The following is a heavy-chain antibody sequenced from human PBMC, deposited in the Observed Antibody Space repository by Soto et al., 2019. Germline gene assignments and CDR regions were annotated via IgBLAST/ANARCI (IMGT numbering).Heavy chain of an antibody. Sequence: PXETLSLTCSVYGGSFSGYYWSWIRQPPGKGLEWIGEINHSGSTNYNSSLKSRVTISVDTSKNQFSLKLSSVTAADTAVYYCARDVVVVPAAPHYYYYGMDVWGQGTTVTVSS. J-gene: IGHJ6*02. CDR2: INHSGST. D-gene: IGHD2-2*01. CDR1: GGSFSGYY. V-gene: IGHV4-34*01. CDR3: ARDVVVVPAAPHYYYYGMDV.